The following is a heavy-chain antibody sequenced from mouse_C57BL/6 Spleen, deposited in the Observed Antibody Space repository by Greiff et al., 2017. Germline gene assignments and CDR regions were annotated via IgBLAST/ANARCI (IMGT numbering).Heavy chain of an antibody. V-gene: IGHV3-6*01. CDR2: ISYDGSN. CDR1: GYSITSGYY. D-gene: IGHD2-12*01. Sequence: EVQLQESGPGLVKPSQSLSLTCSVTGYSITSGYYWNWIRQFPGNKLEWRGYISYDGSNNYNPSLKNRIAITRNTSRNQFFMKWNSVTTENTATYYCARDYDGGRGYLDDWGQGTTLTVSS. CDR3: ARDYDGGRGYLDD. J-gene: IGHJ2*01.